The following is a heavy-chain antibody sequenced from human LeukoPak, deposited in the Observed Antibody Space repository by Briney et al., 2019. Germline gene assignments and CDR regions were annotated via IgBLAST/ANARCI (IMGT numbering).Heavy chain of an antibody. V-gene: IGHV4-61*02. J-gene: IGHJ4*02. CDR2: IYTSGST. CDR3: ARVPNYDFWSGSYFDY. Sequence: SETLSLTCTVSGGSISSGSYYWSWIRQPAGKGLEWIGRIYTSGSTNYNPSLKSRVTISVDTSKNQFSLKLSSVTAADTAVYYCARVPNYDFWSGSYFDYWGQGTLVTVSS. D-gene: IGHD3-3*01. CDR1: GGSISSGSYY.